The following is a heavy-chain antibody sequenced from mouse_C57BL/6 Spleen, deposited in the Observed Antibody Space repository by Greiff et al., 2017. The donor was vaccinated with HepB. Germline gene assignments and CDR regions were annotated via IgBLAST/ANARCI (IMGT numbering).Heavy chain of an antibody. J-gene: IGHJ3*01. D-gene: IGHD2-5*01. V-gene: IGHV1-82*01. CDR2: IYPGDGDT. CDR1: GYAFSSSW. CDR3: AIYSNYVGVWFAY. Sequence: VKLVESGPELVKPGASVKISCKASGYAFSSSWMNWVKQRPGKGLEWIGRIYPGDGDTNYNGKFKGKATLTADKSSSTAYMQLSSLTSEDSAVYFCAIYSNYVGVWFAYWGQGTLVTVSA.